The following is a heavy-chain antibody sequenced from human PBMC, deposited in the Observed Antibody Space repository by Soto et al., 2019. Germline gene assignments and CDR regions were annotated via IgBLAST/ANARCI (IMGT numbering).Heavy chain of an antibody. D-gene: IGHD6-13*01. CDR2: ISGSGGST. Sequence: PGGSLRLSCAASGFTFSSYAMSWVRQAPGKGLEWVSAISGSGGSTYYADSVKGRFTISRDNSKNTLYLQMNSLRAEDTAVYYCAKDGGAGSSWADYYFDYWGQGTLVTVSS. V-gene: IGHV3-23*01. CDR3: AKDGGAGSSWADYYFDY. CDR1: GFTFSSYA. J-gene: IGHJ4*02.